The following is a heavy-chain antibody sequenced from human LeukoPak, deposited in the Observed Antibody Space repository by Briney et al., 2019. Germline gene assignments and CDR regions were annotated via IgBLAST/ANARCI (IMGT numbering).Heavy chain of an antibody. CDR1: GFTFSSYS. D-gene: IGHD1-20*01. Sequence: GGSLRLSCAASGFTFSSYSMNWVRQAPGKGLEWVSSISSSSSYIYYADSVKGRFTISRDNAKNSLYLQMNSLRAEDTAVYYCAKKGSGLTGTTVGLDYWGQGTLVTVSS. CDR2: ISSSSSYI. V-gene: IGHV3-21*04. CDR3: AKKGSGLTGTTVGLDY. J-gene: IGHJ4*02.